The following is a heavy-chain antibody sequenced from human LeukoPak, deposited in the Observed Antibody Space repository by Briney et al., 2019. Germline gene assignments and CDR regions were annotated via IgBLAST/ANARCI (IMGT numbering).Heavy chain of an antibody. Sequence: SETLSLTCTVSGGSISGYYWTWIRQPPGKGLEWIGYISYSGSTSSHPSLKSRVTISLDTSKNQFSLKLTSVTAADTAVYYCVRGYSGYPYYLDYWGQGTLVTVSS. D-gene: IGHD5-12*01. J-gene: IGHJ4*02. CDR3: VRGYSGYPYYLDY. V-gene: IGHV4-59*08. CDR2: ISYSGST. CDR1: GGSISGYY.